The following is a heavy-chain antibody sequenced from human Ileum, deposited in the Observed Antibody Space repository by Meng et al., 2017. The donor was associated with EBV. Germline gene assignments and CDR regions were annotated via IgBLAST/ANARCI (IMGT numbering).Heavy chain of an antibody. V-gene: IGHV4-4*02. CDR3: ASFPPPGKQWLVTDY. J-gene: IGHJ4*02. CDR2: IYHSGST. Sequence: VQRQESGPGLGKPSGTLSLPCAVSGGSISSSNWWSWVRQPPGKGLEWIGEIYHSGSTNYNPSLKSRVTISVDKSKNQFSLKLSSVTAADTAVYYCASFPPPGKQWLVTDYWGQGTLVTVSS. D-gene: IGHD6-19*01. CDR1: GGSISSSNW.